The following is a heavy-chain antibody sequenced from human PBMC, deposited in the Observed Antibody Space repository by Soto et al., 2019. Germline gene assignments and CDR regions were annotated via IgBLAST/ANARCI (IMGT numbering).Heavy chain of an antibody. J-gene: IGHJ5*02. D-gene: IGHD6-13*01. CDR3: ASSGGIAAAGTRADP. CDR1: GGSFSGYY. Sequence: SETLSLTCAVYGGSFSGYYWSWIRQPPGKGLEWIGEINHSGSTNYNPSLKSRVTISVDTSKNQFSLKLSSVTAADTAVYYCASSGGIAAAGTRADPWGQGTLVTVYS. CDR2: INHSGST. V-gene: IGHV4-34*01.